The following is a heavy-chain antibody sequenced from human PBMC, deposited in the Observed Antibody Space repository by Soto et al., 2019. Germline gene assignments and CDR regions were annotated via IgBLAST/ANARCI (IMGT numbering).Heavy chain of an antibody. CDR1: RFVVTNFL. Sequence: GGSLRLSCEASRFVVTNFLVHWVRHFPGKGLVWVARIDTSGHSTNYAESVKGRFTIPRDNAKNTVSLQMNSLRVEDTGVYYCAKDSWYFDLWSQASQVTVSS. D-gene: IGHD6-13*01. CDR2: IDTSGHST. CDR3: AKDSWYFDL. V-gene: IGHV3-74*01. J-gene: IGHJ4*02.